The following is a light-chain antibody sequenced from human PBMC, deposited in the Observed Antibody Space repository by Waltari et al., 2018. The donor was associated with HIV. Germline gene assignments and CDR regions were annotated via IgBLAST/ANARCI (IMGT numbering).Light chain of an antibody. CDR3: SSYTSRDTFV. J-gene: IGLJ1*01. CDR2: DVS. CDR1: RGAGGTNNY. Sequence: QSALTQPAAVSGSPGQAITISCTGARGAGGTNNYISWYQQLPGKAPKLIIYDVSNRPSGLSNRFSGSKSGNTASLTISGLQAEDEGYYYCSSYTSRDTFVFGTGTEVTVL. V-gene: IGLV2-14*03.